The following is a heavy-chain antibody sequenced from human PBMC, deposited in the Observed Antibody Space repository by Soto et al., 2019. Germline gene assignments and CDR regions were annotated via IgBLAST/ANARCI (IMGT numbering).Heavy chain of an antibody. CDR3: ARTMYSGQWLVGGNYFDY. Sequence: SGPTLVNPTQTLTLTCTFSGFSLSTSGMCVSWIRQPPGKALEWLARIDWDDDKYYSTSLKTRLTISKDTSKNQVVLTMTNMDPVDTATYYCARTMYSGQWLVGGNYFDYWGQGTLVTVSS. D-gene: IGHD6-19*01. CDR2: IDWDDDK. V-gene: IGHV2-70*11. J-gene: IGHJ4*02. CDR1: GFSLSTSGMC.